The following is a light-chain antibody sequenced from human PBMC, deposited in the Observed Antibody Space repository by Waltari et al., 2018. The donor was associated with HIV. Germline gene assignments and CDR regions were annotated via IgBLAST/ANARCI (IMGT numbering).Light chain of an antibody. CDR1: SSDVGGYSY. V-gene: IGLV2-14*01. J-gene: IGLJ1*01. CDR3: SSYTSSSSPYV. Sequence: QSALTQPASVSGSPGQSITISCTGTSSDVGGYSYVSWYQQYPGTAPQLIIYAVTNRPSGVSHRFSGTKSGNTASLTISGLQAEDEADYYCSSYTSSSSPYVFGPGTKVTVL. CDR2: AVT.